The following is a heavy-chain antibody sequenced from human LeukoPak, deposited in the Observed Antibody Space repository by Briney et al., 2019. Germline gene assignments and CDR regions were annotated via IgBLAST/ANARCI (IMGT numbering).Heavy chain of an antibody. CDR2: MWYDGTNK. V-gene: IGHV3-30*02. CDR1: GFTFSSYG. D-gene: IGHD3-22*01. CDR3: AKAAYYYDSSGYYYFDY. Sequence: GGSLRLSCAASGFTFSSYGIHWVRQAPGKGLEWVAVMWYDGTNKYYADSVKGRFTISRDNSKNTLYLQLNSLRAEDTAVYYCAKAAYYYDSSGYYYFDYWGQGTLVTVSS. J-gene: IGHJ4*02.